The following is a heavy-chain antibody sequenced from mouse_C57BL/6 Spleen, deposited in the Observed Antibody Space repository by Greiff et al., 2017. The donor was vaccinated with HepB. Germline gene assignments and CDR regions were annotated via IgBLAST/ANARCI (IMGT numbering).Heavy chain of an antibody. Sequence: ESGAELVKPGASVKISCKASGYAFSSYWMNWVKQRPGKGLEWIGQIYPGDGDTNYNGKFKGKATLTADKSSSTAYMQLSSLTSEDSAVYFCARRKVYYGNYGAMDYWGQGTSVTVSS. CDR1: GYAFSSYW. V-gene: IGHV1-80*01. D-gene: IGHD2-1*01. CDR2: IYPGDGDT. J-gene: IGHJ4*01. CDR3: ARRKVYYGNYGAMDY.